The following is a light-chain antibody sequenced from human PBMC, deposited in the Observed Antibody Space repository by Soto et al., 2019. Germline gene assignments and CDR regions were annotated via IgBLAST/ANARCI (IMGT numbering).Light chain of an antibody. CDR1: NGDIGRYNY. CDR3: SSYTSMDTVI. V-gene: IGLV2-14*01. Sequence: QSALTQPASVSGSPGQSITISCAGTNGDIGRYNYVSWHQQHPGKAPKLLIFEVILRPSGVSNRFSGSKSGSKASLTISGLQAEDEADYYCSSYTSMDTVIFGGGTKLTVL. CDR2: EVI. J-gene: IGLJ2*01.